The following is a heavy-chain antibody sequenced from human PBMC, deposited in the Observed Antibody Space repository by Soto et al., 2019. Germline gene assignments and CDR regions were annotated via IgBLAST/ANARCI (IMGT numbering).Heavy chain of an antibody. CDR3: ARLGIVGATTLDH. J-gene: IGHJ4*02. D-gene: IGHD1-26*01. CDR1: GGSVSSGSYY. V-gene: IGHV4-61*01. Sequence: PSETLSLTCTVSGGSVSSGSYYWSWIRQPPGKGLEWIGYIYYSGSTHYNPSLKSRVTISVDTSKNQFSLKLSSVTAADTAVYYCARLGIVGATTLDHWGQGTLVTVSS. CDR2: IYYSGST.